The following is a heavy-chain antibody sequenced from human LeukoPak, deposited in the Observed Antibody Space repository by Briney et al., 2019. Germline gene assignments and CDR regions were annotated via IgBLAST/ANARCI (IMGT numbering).Heavy chain of an antibody. J-gene: IGHJ4*02. D-gene: IGHD3-9*01. CDR2: ISSSGSTI. V-gene: IGHV3-11*04. CDR1: GFTFSDYY. Sequence: PGGSLRLSCAASGFTFSDYYMSWIRQAPGKGLEWVSYISSSGSTIYYADSVKGRFTISRDNAKNSLYLQMNSLRAEDTAVYYCARGFSGATYYDILTGYYKPPYWGQGTLVTVSS. CDR3: ARGFSGATYYDILTGYYKPPY.